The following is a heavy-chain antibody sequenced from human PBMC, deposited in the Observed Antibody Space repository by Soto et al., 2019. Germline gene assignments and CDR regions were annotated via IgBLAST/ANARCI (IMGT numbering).Heavy chain of an antibody. Sequence: ASVKVSCKASGYTFTSYGIHWVRQAPGQRLEWMGWINAANGDTKYSPKFQGRVTITRDTSASTAYMELSSLRSEDTAVYYCVRRHVSATGIDWFDPWGRGTLVTVSS. CDR3: VRRHVSATGIDWFDP. V-gene: IGHV1-3*01. CDR2: INAANGDT. CDR1: GYTFTSYG. J-gene: IGHJ5*02. D-gene: IGHD6-13*01.